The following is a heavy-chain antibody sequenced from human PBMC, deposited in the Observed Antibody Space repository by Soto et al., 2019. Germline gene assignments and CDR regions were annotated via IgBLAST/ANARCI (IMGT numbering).Heavy chain of an antibody. Sequence: QVQLVQSGAEVKKPGASVKVSCKASGYTFTSYGLSWVRQAPGQGLEWMGRISAYNYNTNYAQKLPGRVTMTTDTSTSTAYMERRSLRSDDSAVYYCARVVGALGHWFDPWGQGTLVTVSS. CDR1: GYTFTSYG. J-gene: IGHJ5*02. V-gene: IGHV1-18*01. D-gene: IGHD1-26*01. CDR3: ARVVGALGHWFDP. CDR2: ISAYNYNT.